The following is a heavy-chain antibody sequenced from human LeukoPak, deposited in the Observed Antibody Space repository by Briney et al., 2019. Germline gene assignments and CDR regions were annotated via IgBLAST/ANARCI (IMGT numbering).Heavy chain of an antibody. D-gene: IGHD7-27*01. CDR1: GGSISSSSNY. CDR2: IYYSGST. Sequence: PSETLSLTCTVSGGSISSSSNYCSWIRQPPGKGLEWIGYIYYSGSTNYNPSLKSRVTISVDTSKNQFSLELSSVTAADTAVYYCAIDPPPGPSDAFDLWGQGTMVTVSS. CDR3: AIDPPPGPSDAFDL. V-gene: IGHV4-61*01. J-gene: IGHJ3*01.